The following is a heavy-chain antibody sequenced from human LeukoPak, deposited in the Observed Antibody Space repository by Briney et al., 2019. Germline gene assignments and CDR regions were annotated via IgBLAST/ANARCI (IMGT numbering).Heavy chain of an antibody. CDR3: AKVRGFIAVAGPFDY. D-gene: IGHD6-19*01. Sequence: GGSLRLSCAASGFTFDDYAMHWVRQAPGKGLEWVSGISWNSGSIGYADSVKGRFTISRDNAKNSLYLQMNSLRAEDTALYYCAKVRGFIAVAGPFDYWGQGTLVTVSS. J-gene: IGHJ4*02. CDR2: ISWNSGSI. CDR1: GFTFDDYA. V-gene: IGHV3-9*01.